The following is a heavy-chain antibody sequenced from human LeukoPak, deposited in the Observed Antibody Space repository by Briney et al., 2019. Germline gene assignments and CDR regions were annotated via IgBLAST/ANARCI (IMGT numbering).Heavy chain of an antibody. CDR3: VRCVSSRWAIIDY. CDR1: GYTFTAYY. Sequence: ASVKVSCKASGYTFTAYYMHWVRQAPGQGLEWLGWINPNSGGTNYAQKFQGRVTMTRDTSITTAYMELGRVSSDDTAVYYFVRCVSSRWAIIDYWGQGTLVTVSS. J-gene: IGHJ4*02. V-gene: IGHV1-2*02. CDR2: INPNSGGT. D-gene: IGHD6-13*01.